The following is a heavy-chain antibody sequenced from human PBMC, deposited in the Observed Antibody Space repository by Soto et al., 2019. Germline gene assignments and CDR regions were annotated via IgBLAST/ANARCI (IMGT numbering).Heavy chain of an antibody. D-gene: IGHD6-19*01. J-gene: IGHJ6*02. Sequence: EVQLVESGGGLVQPGGSLRLSCAASGFTVTHSYMNWVRQAPGKGLEWVSVIYSGDNTYYADSVKGRFAISRDNSKNTLYLQMNSLRAEDTAVYYCARGSKQWLHYYYYYGMDVWGQGTTVTVSS. CDR1: GFTVTHSY. CDR2: IYSGDNT. CDR3: ARGSKQWLHYYYYYGMDV. V-gene: IGHV3-53*01.